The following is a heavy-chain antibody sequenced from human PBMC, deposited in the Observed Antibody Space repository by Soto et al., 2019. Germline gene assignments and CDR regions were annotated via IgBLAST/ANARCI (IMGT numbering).Heavy chain of an antibody. CDR1: GDSTDNVNHY. J-gene: IGHJ6*02. CDR2: IYYSGST. V-gene: IGHV4-30-4*01. CDR3: ARANLGDYQYGMDV. Sequence: SETLSLTCTVSGDSTDNVNHYWSWLRQPPEKGLEWIGNIYYSGSTSYNPSLKSRLSISLGTSKNQFSLRLSSVTAADTAVYYCARANLGDYQYGMDVWGQGTTVTVSS. D-gene: IGHD3-16*01.